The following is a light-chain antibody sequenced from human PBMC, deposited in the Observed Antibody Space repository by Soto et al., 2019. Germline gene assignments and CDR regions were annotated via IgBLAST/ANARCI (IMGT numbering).Light chain of an antibody. J-gene: IGKJ3*01. CDR1: QSVSSSY. CDR3: QHYGSSPLFT. Sequence: DIVLTQSPGTLSLSPGERATLSCRASQSVSSSYLTWYQQKPGQAPRLLIYSASSRATGIPGRFSGSGSGTDFTLTISRLEPEDSAVYYCQHYGSSPLFTFGPGTKVDIK. V-gene: IGKV3-20*01. CDR2: SAS.